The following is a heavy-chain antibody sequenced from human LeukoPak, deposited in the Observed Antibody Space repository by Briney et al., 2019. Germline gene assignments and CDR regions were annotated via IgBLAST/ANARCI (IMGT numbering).Heavy chain of an antibody. D-gene: IGHD2-15*01. CDR3: ACPRYCSGGSCYEPFDY. J-gene: IGHJ4*02. Sequence: GGSLRLSCAASGFTFSTYGMHRVRQAPGKGLEWVAFIRYDGSNKYYADSVKGRFTISRDNSKNTLYLQMNSLRAEDTAVYYCACPRYCSGGSCYEPFDYWGQGTLVTVSS. CDR1: GFTFSTYG. V-gene: IGHV3-30*02. CDR2: IRYDGSNK.